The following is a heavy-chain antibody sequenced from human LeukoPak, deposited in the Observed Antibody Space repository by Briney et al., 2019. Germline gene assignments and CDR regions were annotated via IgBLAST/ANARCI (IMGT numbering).Heavy chain of an antibody. CDR3: ANPNSSGFYFSIRFDY. CDR2: MSGSGGTT. Sequence: GGSLRLSCTASGFTFSSYAMSWVRQAPGKGLEWVSVMSGSGGTTYYADSVKGRFTVSRDNSKNTLYLQMNSLRAEDTAVYYCANPNSSGFYFSIRFDYWGQGTLVTVSS. V-gene: IGHV3-23*01. D-gene: IGHD3-22*01. J-gene: IGHJ4*02. CDR1: GFTFSSYA.